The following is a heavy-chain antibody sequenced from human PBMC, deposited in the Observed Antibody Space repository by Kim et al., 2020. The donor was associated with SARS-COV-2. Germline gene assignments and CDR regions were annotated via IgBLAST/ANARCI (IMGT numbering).Heavy chain of an antibody. CDR3: ARGLS. CDR2: IHYSGSP. V-gene: IGHV4-39*01. Sequence: GIHYSGSPYYNTSLKSRVTISVDTSKNQFSLKLSSVTAADAAVYYCARGLSWGQGTLVTVSS. J-gene: IGHJ4*02.